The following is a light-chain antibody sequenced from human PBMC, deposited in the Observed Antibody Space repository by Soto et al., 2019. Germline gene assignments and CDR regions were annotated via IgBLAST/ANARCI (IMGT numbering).Light chain of an antibody. CDR3: QQRSDWRIT. Sequence: EIELTQSPATLSLSPVERATLSFRASQSVSSSLAWYQQKHGQAPRLLISDTSNRATGIPARLSGSGYGTDLTITISSMQTEDFEVYYCQQRSDWRITFGQGTRLEIK. CDR1: QSVSSS. CDR2: DTS. V-gene: IGKV3-11*01. J-gene: IGKJ5*01.